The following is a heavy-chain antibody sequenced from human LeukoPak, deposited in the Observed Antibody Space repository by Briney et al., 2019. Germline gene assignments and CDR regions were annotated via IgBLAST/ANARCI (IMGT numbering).Heavy chain of an antibody. V-gene: IGHV4-59*10. CDR2: IYTSGST. CDR1: GGSFSGYY. J-gene: IGHJ4*02. D-gene: IGHD3-10*01. CDR3: ARYDGKGREY. Sequence: SETLSVTCAVYGGSFSGYYWSWIRQPAGKGLEWIGRIYTSGSTNYNPSLKSRVTMSVDTSKNQFSLKLSSVTAADTAVYYCARYDGKGREYWGQGTLVTVSS.